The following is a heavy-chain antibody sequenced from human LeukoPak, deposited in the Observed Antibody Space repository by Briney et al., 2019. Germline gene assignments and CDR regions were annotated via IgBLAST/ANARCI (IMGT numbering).Heavy chain of an antibody. Sequence: SETLSLTCAVSGGSISRGGYSWSWIRQPPGKGLEWIGYIYHSGSTYYNPSLKSRVTISVDTSKNQFSLKLSSVTAADTAVYYCARGTAFDAFDIWGQGTMVTVSS. J-gene: IGHJ3*02. D-gene: IGHD2-8*02. V-gene: IGHV4-30-2*02. CDR1: GGSISRGGYS. CDR2: IYHSGST. CDR3: ARGTAFDAFDI.